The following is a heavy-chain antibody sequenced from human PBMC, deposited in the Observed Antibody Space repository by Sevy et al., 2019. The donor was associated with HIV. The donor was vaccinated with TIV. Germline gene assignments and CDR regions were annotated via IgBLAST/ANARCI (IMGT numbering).Heavy chain of an antibody. D-gene: IGHD2-15*01. V-gene: IGHV4-38-2*01. CDR2: IYHSGST. CDR1: NYSISSGYY. Sequence: SKTLSLTCAVSNYSISSGYYWGWIRQSPGKGLEWIGNIYHSGSTYYNPSLKSRVTISVDASKNYFSLRLTSVTAADTVVYYCARASGGDRLDYYGMDVWGQGTTVTVSS. J-gene: IGHJ6*02. CDR3: ARASGGDRLDYYGMDV.